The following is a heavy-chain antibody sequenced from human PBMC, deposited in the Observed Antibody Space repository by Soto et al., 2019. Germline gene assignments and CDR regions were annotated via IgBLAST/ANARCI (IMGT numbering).Heavy chain of an antibody. V-gene: IGHV4-31*03. CDR2: IYYSGST. CDR1: GGSIISGGYY. Sequence: SETLSLTCTVSGGSIISGGYYWIWIRQHPGKGLEWIGYIYYSGSTYYNPSLKSRVTISVDTSKNQFSLKLSSVTAADTAVYYCARESSGDSRARGAFDIWGQGTMVTVSS. D-gene: IGHD3-22*01. CDR3: ARESSGDSRARGAFDI. J-gene: IGHJ3*02.